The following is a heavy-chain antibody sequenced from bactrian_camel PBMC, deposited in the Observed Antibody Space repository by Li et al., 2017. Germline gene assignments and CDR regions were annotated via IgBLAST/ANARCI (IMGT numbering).Heavy chain of an antibody. CDR3: TCAAERLGGFPPPVCGRIRVGPEFGY. CDR1: GLRNKWDC. V-gene: IGHV3S6*01. D-gene: IGHD5*01. CDR2: IDRDGKVA. J-gene: IGHJ6*01. Sequence: HVQLVESGGGSVEAGGSLRLSCAVSGLRNKWDCLGWFRQAPEKAREGVASIDRDGKVAYADSVKGRFTISQDKAKNTMFLEMNSLKPDDTGIYYCTCAAERLGGFPPPVCGRIRVGPEFGYWGQGTQVTVS.